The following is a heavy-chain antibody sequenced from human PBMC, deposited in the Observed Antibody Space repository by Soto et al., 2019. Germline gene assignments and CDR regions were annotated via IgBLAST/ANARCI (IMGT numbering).Heavy chain of an antibody. J-gene: IGHJ4*02. CDR2: LKSDNGGT. D-gene: IGHD3-10*01. CDR3: ARDLCPLGSGTACPLYGLDI. CDR1: GYTFTGHY. V-gene: IGHV1-2*02. Sequence: QVQLVQSGAEVKPPGASVKVSCKASGYTFTGHYMHWVRQVSGKRLEHLGWLKSDNGGTYYAPKFQGRVTFTRDTSTSTAYMELNGLQSDDTAVYFCARDLCPLGSGTACPLYGLDIWGQGTLVTVSS.